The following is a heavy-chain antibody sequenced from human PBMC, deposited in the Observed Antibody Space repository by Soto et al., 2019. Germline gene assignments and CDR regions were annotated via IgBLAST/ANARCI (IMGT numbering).Heavy chain of an antibody. V-gene: IGHV3-30*18. D-gene: IGHD2-15*01. J-gene: IGHJ4*02. CDR1: GFTFSSYG. CDR2: ISYDGSNK. Sequence: QVQLVESGGGVVQPGRSLRLSCAASGFTFSSYGMHWVRQAPGKGLEWVAVISYDGSNKYYADSVKGRFTISRDNSKNTLYLQMNSLRAEDTAVYYCAKTWWRYCSGGSCNPIDYWGQGTLVTVPS. CDR3: AKTWWRYCSGGSCNPIDY.